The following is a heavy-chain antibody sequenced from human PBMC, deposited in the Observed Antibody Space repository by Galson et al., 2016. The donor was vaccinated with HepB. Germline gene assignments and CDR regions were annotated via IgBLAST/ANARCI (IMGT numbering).Heavy chain of an antibody. J-gene: IGHJ3*02. D-gene: IGHD4/OR15-4a*01. CDR1: GYTFTIYW. CDR3: ARRTYGAPFER. CDR2: IYPGDSQT. Sequence: QSGAEVKKPGESLKISCKGSGYTFTIYWIAWVRQMPGKGLEWMGIIYPGDSQTIYSPSFQGQVTISVDKSISTAYLQWSSPKASDTAMYYCARRTYGAPFERWGQGTMVTVSS. V-gene: IGHV5-51*01.